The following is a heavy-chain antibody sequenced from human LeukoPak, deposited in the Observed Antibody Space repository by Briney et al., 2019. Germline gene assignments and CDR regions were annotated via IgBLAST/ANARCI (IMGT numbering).Heavy chain of an antibody. CDR2: ISSSNNR. D-gene: IGHD4-17*01. Sequence: GGSLRLSCAASGFTFSSYNMKWVRRAPARGLEWVSYISSSNNRYYANSVRGRFTIVSDNANNSQYLHMINLRDEDTAVYYCARVAYGDYAEGEDYWGQGTLVTVSS. CDR1: GFTFSSYN. CDR3: ARVAYGDYAEGEDY. J-gene: IGHJ4*02. V-gene: IGHV3-48*02.